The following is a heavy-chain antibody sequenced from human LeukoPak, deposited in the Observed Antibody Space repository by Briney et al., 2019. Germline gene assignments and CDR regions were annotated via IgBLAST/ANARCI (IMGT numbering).Heavy chain of an antibody. CDR1: GGSISSYY. CDR3: ARTYCSSTSCYEDWFDP. D-gene: IGHD2-2*01. V-gene: IGHV4-4*07. Sequence: SETLSLTCTVSGGSISSYYWSWIRQPAGKGLEWIGRIYTSGSTNYNPSLKSRVTMSVDTSKNQFSLKLSSVTAADTAVYYCARTYCSSTSCYEDWFDPWGQGTLVTVSS. CDR2: IYTSGST. J-gene: IGHJ5*02.